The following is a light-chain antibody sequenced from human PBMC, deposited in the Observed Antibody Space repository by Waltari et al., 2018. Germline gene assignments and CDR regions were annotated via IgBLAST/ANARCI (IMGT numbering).Light chain of an antibody. CDR2: DSS. CDR3: QQYHNLPLT. J-gene: IGKJ4*01. CDR1: QNITNY. V-gene: IGKV1-33*01. Sequence: DIQMTKSPSSMSASIGDRVTITCQASQNITNYLNWYQHKPGKAPNLLIYDSSSLETGVPSRFTGSGSATDFTFTISSLQPEDLATYYCQQYHNLPLTFGGGTKVEI.